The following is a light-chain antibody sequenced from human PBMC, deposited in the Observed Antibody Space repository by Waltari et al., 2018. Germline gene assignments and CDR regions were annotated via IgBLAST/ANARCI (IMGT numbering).Light chain of an antibody. J-gene: IGLJ3*02. CDR3: AAWDDSLSGRV. V-gene: IGLV1-47*01. CDR1: SSNIGSNY. Sequence: QSVLTQPPSASGTPGQRVTISCYGSSSNIGSNYVSWNQQLPGTAPKLLIYRNNQRPSGFPDRFSGSKSGTSASLAISGLRSEDEADYYCAAWDDSLSGRVFGVGTKLTVL. CDR2: RNN.